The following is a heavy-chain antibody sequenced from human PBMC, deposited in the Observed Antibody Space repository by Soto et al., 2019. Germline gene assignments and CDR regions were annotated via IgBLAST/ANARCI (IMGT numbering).Heavy chain of an antibody. D-gene: IGHD6-19*01. J-gene: IGHJ4*02. Sequence: EVPLVESGGGLIQPGGSLRLSCAASGFAVSSKYMTWVRQAPGKGLEWVSVIYGGGTTYYADSVKGRFTISRDTSENTLYLQMNSLRAEDTAVYYCVQTTGWPGFDFWGQGTLVTVSS. V-gene: IGHV3-53*01. CDR3: VQTTGWPGFDF. CDR1: GFAVSSKY. CDR2: IYGGGTT.